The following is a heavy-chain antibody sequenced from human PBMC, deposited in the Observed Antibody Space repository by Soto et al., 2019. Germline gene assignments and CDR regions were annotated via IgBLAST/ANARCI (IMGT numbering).Heavy chain of an antibody. J-gene: IGHJ4*02. D-gene: IGHD5-12*01. V-gene: IGHV4-59*01. CDR1: GDSISAYS. CDR3: AREGNLGRWLQHLDF. CDR2: IHYNGNT. Sequence: QVQLQVSAPGLVKPSETLSLTCTVSGDSISAYSWSWVRQPPGKGLEWIGNIHYNGNTKYNPSLKSRVSMSIDTSKHQFSLRLISVTAADTAKYVCAREGNLGRWLQHLDFWGQGTLVTVSS.